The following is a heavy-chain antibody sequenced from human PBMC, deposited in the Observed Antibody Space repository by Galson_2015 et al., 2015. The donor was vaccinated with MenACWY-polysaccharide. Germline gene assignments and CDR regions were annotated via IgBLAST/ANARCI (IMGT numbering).Heavy chain of an antibody. CDR3: ASRRRFKTGSGPEDY. CDR2: ISGNSAYI. D-gene: IGHD2-8*02. Sequence: SLRLSCAASGFTFDTYSLIWVRQAPGQGLQWVSAISGNSAYIYYADSVKGRFTISRDNAKNSLYLQMNSLRAEDTAIYYCASRRRFKTGSGPEDYWGQGALVTVSS. V-gene: IGHV3-21*01. J-gene: IGHJ4*02. CDR1: GFTFDTYS.